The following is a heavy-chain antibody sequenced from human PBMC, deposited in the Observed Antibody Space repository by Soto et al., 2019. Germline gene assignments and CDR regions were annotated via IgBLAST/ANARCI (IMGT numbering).Heavy chain of an antibody. CDR1: GGSISSSSYY. CDR3: ARHETDIVVVPAAPAYAFDI. D-gene: IGHD2-2*01. J-gene: IGHJ3*02. V-gene: IGHV4-39*01. CDR2: IYYSGST. Sequence: SETLSLTCTVSGGSISSSSYYWGWIRQAPGKGLEWIGSIYYSGSTYYNPSLKSRVTISVDTSKNQFSLKLSSVTAADTAVYYCARHETDIVVVPAAPAYAFDIRGQGTMVT.